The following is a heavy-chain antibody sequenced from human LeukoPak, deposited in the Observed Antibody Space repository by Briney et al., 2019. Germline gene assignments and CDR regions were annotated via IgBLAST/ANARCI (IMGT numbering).Heavy chain of an antibody. CDR2: IYPADSDT. J-gene: IGHJ5*02. CDR3: ARQSAAAQYTNWFDP. Sequence: GESLKISCKGSGYSFASFWIGWVRQMPGKGPEWMGVIYPADSDTRYSPSFQGQVTISADKSTSTAYLQWSTLKASDTAIYYCARQSAAAQYTNWFDPWGQGTLVTVSS. V-gene: IGHV5-51*01. D-gene: IGHD2-2*01. CDR1: GYSFASFW.